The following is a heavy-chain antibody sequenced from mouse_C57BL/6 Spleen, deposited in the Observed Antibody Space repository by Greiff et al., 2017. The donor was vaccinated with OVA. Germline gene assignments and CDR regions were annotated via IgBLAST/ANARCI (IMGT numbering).Heavy chain of an antibody. CDR1: GYTFTDYY. Sequence: VQLQQSGPELVKPGASVKISCKASGYTFTDYYMNWVKQSHGKSLEWIGDINPNNGGTSYNQQFKGKATLTVDKSSSTAYMELRSLTSEDSAVYYCARTLLLQYPYAMDYWGQGTSVTVSS. CDR2: INPNNGGT. CDR3: ARTLLLQYPYAMDY. J-gene: IGHJ4*01. D-gene: IGHD1-1*01. V-gene: IGHV1-26*01.